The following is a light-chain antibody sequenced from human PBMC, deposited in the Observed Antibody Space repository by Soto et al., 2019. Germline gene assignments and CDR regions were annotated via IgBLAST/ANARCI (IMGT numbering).Light chain of an antibody. J-gene: IGLJ2*01. Sequence: QSALTQPASVSGSPGQSITISCTGTSSDVGGYNYVSWYQQHPGKAPKLMIYDVSNRPSGVSNRFSGSKSGNTASLTISGLQAQDEADYSSISYTISSTPHVVFGGGTKLTVL. CDR3: ISYTISSTPHVV. V-gene: IGLV2-14*01. CDR1: SSDVGGYNY. CDR2: DVS.